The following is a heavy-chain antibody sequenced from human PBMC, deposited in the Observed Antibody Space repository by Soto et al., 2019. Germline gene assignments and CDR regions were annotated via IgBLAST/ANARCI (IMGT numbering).Heavy chain of an antibody. CDR3: ARGDPLIPTY. Sequence: TSETLSLTCTVSGGSISSGDYFWNWIRQLPGKGLEWIGYISYSGSTYYNPSLKSRITISADTSKNQFSLKVNSVTAADTAVYYCARGDPLIPTYWGQGALVTVSS. V-gene: IGHV4-31*03. CDR2: ISYSGST. J-gene: IGHJ4*02. CDR1: GGSISSGDYF. D-gene: IGHD3-16*01.